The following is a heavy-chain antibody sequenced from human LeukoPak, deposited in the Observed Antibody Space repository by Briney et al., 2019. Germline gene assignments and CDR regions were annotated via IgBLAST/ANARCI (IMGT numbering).Heavy chain of an antibody. CDR2: ISSSSSYI. D-gene: IGHD6-19*01. CDR1: GFTFSSYN. Sequence: GGSLRLSCAASGFTFSSYNMNWVRQAPGKGLEWVSSISSSSSYIYYADSVKGRFTISRDNAKNSLYLQMNSLRAEDTAVYYCARLAVDSWFDPWGQGTLVTVSS. CDR3: ARLAVDSWFDP. V-gene: IGHV3-21*01. J-gene: IGHJ5*02.